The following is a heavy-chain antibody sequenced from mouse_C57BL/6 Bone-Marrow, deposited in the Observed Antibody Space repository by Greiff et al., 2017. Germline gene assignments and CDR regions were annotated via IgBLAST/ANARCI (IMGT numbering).Heavy chain of an antibody. D-gene: IGHD2-2*01. CDR2: INPSNGST. Sequence: QVQLQQPGTELVKPGASVKLSCKASGYTFTSYWMHWVKQRPGQGLEWIGNINPSNGSTNYNEKFKGKATFTADTSSNTAYMQLSSLTTEDSAIYYCARSWFPFAYWGQGTLVTVSA. CDR3: ARSWFPFAY. J-gene: IGHJ3*01. CDR1: GYTFTSYW. V-gene: IGHV1-53*01.